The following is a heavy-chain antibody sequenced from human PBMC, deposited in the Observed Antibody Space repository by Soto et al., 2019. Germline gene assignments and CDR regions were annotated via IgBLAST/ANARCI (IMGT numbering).Heavy chain of an antibody. Sequence: EVQLVESGGGLVQPGRSLRLSCAASGFTFDDYAMHWVRQAPGKGLEWVSGISWNSGSIGYADSVKGRFTISRHNAKNSLYLQMNSLRAEDTALYYCAKAVAGDPNAFDIWGQGTMVTVSS. CDR1: GFTFDDYA. CDR3: AKAVAGDPNAFDI. V-gene: IGHV3-9*01. CDR2: ISWNSGSI. J-gene: IGHJ3*02. D-gene: IGHD6-19*01.